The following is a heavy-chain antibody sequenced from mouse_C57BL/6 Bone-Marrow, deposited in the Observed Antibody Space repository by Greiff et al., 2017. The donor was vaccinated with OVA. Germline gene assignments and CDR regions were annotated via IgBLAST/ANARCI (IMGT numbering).Heavy chain of an antibody. D-gene: IGHD1-1*01. J-gene: IGHJ3*01. CDR2: ITYDGSN. CDR3: ARADYYGSSYAWFAY. V-gene: IGHV3-6*01. Sequence: EVKLVESGPGLVKPSQSLSLTCSVTGYSITSGYYWNWIRQFPGNKLEWMGYITYDGSNNYNPSLKNRISITRDTSKNQFFLKLNSVTTEDTATDYCARADYYGSSYAWFAYWGQGTLVTVSA. CDR1: GYSITSGYY.